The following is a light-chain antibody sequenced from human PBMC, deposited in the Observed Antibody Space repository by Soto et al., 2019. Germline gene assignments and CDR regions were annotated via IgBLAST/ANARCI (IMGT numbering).Light chain of an antibody. J-gene: IGKJ4*01. V-gene: IGKV1-33*01. CDR3: QHYDDVLVT. CDR2: DAS. Sequence: DIALTHSSSSLSAAVGETVTVTCQASQDISVYLNWYQEKPGKAPTLLIYDASNLKTGVPSIFNRLGSRTHFTLTISNLQPEAIGTYFCQHYDDVLVTFCGGTEVEIK. CDR1: QDISVY.